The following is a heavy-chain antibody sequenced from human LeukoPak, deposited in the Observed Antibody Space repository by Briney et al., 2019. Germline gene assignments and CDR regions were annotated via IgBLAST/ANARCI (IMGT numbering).Heavy chain of an antibody. J-gene: IGHJ6*03. CDR2: IYYSGST. CDR1: GGSISSYY. D-gene: IGHD5-18*01. V-gene: IGHV4-59*01. Sequence: SETLSLTCTVSGGSISSYYWSWIRQPPGKGLEWIGYIYYSGSTNYNPSLKSRVTISVDTSKNQFSLKLSSVTAADTAVYYCARGVSRGYSYGRYYMDVWGKGTTVTVSS. CDR3: ARGVSRGYSYGRYYMDV.